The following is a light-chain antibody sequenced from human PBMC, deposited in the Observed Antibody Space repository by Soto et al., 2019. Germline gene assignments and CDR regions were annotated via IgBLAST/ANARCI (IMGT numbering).Light chain of an antibody. V-gene: IGLV2-14*01. CDR3: SSYTTSGTPV. J-gene: IGLJ3*02. CDR2: EVS. CDR1: SSDVGGYNY. Sequence: QSALTQPASVSGSPGQSITISCTGTSSDVGGYNYLSWYQQHPGKAPRVMIYEVSNRPSGVSYSFSGSKSGNTASLTISGLQAEDEADYFCSSYTTSGTPVFGGGTKLTVL.